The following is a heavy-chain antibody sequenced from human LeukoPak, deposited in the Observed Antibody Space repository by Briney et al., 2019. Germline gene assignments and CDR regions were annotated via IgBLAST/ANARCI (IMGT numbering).Heavy chain of an antibody. CDR1: EYTFTGYY. D-gene: IGHD6-19*01. J-gene: IGHJ4*02. CDR3: ARPGIAVAGQRGYFDY. Sequence: ASVKVSCKASEYTFTGYYMHWVRQAPGQGLEWMGWISPNSGGTNYAQKFQGRVTMTRDTSISTAYMELSRLRSDDTAVYYCARPGIAVAGQRGYFDYWGQGTLVTVSS. V-gene: IGHV1-2*02. CDR2: ISPNSGGT.